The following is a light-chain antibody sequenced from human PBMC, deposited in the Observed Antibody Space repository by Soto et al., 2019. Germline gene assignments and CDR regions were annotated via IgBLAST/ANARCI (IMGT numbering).Light chain of an antibody. CDR3: SSYTSSSTYV. CDR1: SSNIGSNT. J-gene: IGLJ1*01. V-gene: IGLV1-44*01. Sequence: QSVLTQPPSASGTPGQRVTISCSGSSSNIGSNTVNWYQQLPGTAPKLMIYDVSDRPSGVPDRFSGSKSGNTASLTISGLQAEDEADYYCSSYTSSSTYVFGTGTKLTVL. CDR2: DVS.